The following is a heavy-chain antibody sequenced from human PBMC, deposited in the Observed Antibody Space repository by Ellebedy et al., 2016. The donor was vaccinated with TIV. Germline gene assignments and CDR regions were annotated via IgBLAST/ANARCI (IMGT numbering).Heavy chain of an antibody. CDR1: GYSFTNYW. CDR3: TRRDPYNPPGSWYFDL. Sequence: GESLKISXKGSGYSFTNYWIGWVRQMPGKGLEWMGIIYPGDSDTRYSPSFQGQVTISADKSINTAYLQWSSLKASDTAMYYCTRRDPYNPPGSWYFDLWGRGTLVTVSS. J-gene: IGHJ2*01. V-gene: IGHV5-51*01. CDR2: IYPGDSDT. D-gene: IGHD1-1*01.